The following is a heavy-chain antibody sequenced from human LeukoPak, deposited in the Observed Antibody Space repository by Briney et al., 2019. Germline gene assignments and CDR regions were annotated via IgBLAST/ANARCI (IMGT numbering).Heavy chain of an antibody. CDR1: GYSFTSYW. D-gene: IGHD2-15*01. CDR3: ARLPNGVVAATFLYFQH. Sequence: GESLKISCKGSGYSFTSYWIGWVRQMPGKGLEWTGIIYPGDSDTRYSPSFQGQVTISADKSISTAYLQWSSLKASDTAMYYCARLPNGVVAATFLYFQHWGQGTLVTVSS. CDR2: IYPGDSDT. J-gene: IGHJ1*01. V-gene: IGHV5-51*01.